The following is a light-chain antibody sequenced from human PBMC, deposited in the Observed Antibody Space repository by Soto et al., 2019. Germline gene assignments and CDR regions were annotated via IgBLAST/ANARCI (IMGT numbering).Light chain of an antibody. CDR3: QQYDNLPIA. CDR2: DAS. CDR1: QDISNY. Sequence: DIQMTQSPSSLSASVGDRVTITCQASQDISNYLHWYQQKPGKAPKLLIYDASNLETGVPSRVSGSESGTDFALTLSSLQPEDIATYYCQQYDNLPIAFGRGTRLEIK. V-gene: IGKV1-33*01. J-gene: IGKJ5*01.